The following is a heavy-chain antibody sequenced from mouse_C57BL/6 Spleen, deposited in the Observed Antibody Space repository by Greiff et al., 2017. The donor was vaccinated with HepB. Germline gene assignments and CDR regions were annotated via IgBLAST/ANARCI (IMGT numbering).Heavy chain of an antibody. Sequence: EVHLVESGGGLVQPGGSLKLSCAASGFTFSDYGMAWVRQAPRKGPEWVAFISNLAYSIYYADTVTGRFTISRENAKNTLYLEMSSLRSEDTAMYYCARLDGNFYYFDYWGQGTTLTVSS. CDR3: ARLDGNFYYFDY. CDR2: ISNLAYSI. CDR1: GFTFSDYG. D-gene: IGHD2-1*01. J-gene: IGHJ2*01. V-gene: IGHV5-15*01.